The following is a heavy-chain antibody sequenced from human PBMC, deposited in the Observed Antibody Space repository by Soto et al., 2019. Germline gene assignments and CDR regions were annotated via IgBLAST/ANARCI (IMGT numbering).Heavy chain of an antibody. CDR1: GFTFSNAC. J-gene: IGHJ6*02. V-gene: IGHV3-15*01. CDR3: TTVVTDRWFGGNYDMDV. D-gene: IGHD3-10*01. CDR2: IKSKTDGGTT. Sequence: GGSLKLSCASSGFTFSNACMWWGRQPPGKGLEWVGRIKSKTDGGTTDYAAPVIATSTISRDDSKTTLYLQMKSLKTAETAVYYCTTVVTDRWFGGNYDMDVWGQATTVAVS.